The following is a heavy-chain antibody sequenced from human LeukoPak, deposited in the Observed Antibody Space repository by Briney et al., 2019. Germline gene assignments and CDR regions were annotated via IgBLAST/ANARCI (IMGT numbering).Heavy chain of an antibody. CDR1: GFAFSNYG. CDR3: ARVTAATIYFDAFDI. D-gene: IGHD1-26*01. Sequence: PGGSLRLSCAASGFAFSNYGMHWVRQAPGKGLEWVAFIQYDGSNKYYADSVKGRFTISRDSSKNTLYLQLSSLRPEDTAVYYCARVTAATIYFDAFDIWGQGTMVTVSS. V-gene: IGHV3-30*02. CDR2: IQYDGSNK. J-gene: IGHJ3*02.